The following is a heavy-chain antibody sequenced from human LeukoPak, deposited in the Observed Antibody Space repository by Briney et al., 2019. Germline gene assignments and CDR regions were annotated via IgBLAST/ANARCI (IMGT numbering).Heavy chain of an antibody. D-gene: IGHD1-26*01. V-gene: IGHV4-4*07. CDR2: IYTSGST. Sequence: SQTLSLTCTVSGGSIRSYYWSWIRQPAGKGLEWIGRIYTSGSTNYNPSLKSRVTMSVDTSKNQFSLKLSSVTAADTAVYYCARDSSYSGSTNWFDLWGQGTLVTVSS. J-gene: IGHJ5*02. CDR1: GGSIRSYY. CDR3: ARDSSYSGSTNWFDL.